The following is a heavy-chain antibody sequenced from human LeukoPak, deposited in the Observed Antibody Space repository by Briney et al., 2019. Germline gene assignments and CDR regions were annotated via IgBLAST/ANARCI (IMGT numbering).Heavy chain of an antibody. CDR2: IYYSGST. CDR3: ARDTSGYSSGWYGGPRGDFDY. J-gene: IGHJ4*02. V-gene: IGHV4-39*07. CDR1: GGSISSSSYY. Sequence: SETLSLTCTVSGGSISSSSYYWGWIRQPPGKGLEWIGSIYYSGSTYYNPSLKSRVTISVDTSKNQFSLKLSSVTAADTAVYYCARDTSGYSSGWYGGPRGDFDYWGQGTLVTVSS. D-gene: IGHD6-19*01.